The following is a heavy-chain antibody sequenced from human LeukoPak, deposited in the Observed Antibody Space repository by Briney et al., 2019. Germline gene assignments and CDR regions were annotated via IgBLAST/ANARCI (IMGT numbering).Heavy chain of an antibody. D-gene: IGHD3-3*01. CDR2: INQDGNEK. V-gene: IGHV3-7*01. Sequence: PGGSLRLSCAASGFTFSSYWMSWVRQAPGKGLEWVARINQDGNEKYYVDSVKGRFSISRDNTKNSLYVQMNNLRVEDTAIYYCARGDVWSGDYWGQGTLVTVSS. CDR1: GFTFSSYW. J-gene: IGHJ4*02. CDR3: ARGDVWSGDY.